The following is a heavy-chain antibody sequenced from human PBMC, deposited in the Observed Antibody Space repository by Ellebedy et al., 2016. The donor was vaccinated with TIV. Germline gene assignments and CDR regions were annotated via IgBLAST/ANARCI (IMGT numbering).Heavy chain of an antibody. CDR3: ATDKVCFTFDI. CDR1: GFTFRASW. V-gene: IGHV3-7*01. CDR2: INKDGRTT. Sequence: GESLKIPCAASGFTFRASWMPRVRQAPGQGLEWVANINKDGRTTNYVDSVKGRFTISRDNAKNSLYLQLNSLRVDDTAMYYCATDKVCFTFDIWGRGTMVTVSS. J-gene: IGHJ3*02.